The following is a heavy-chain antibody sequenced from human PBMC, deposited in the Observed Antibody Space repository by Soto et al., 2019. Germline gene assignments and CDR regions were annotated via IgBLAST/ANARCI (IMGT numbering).Heavy chain of an antibody. CDR1: GYTLTSYG. V-gene: IGHV1-18*01. J-gene: IGHJ4*02. CDR2: ITSDNGNT. Sequence: ASVKVSCKASGYTLTSYGINWVRQAPGQGLEWMGWITSDNGNTKYAQKIQGRVTMTTDTSTSTTYMELRSLKSDDTAVYYCAGAPAGYYYYFDYWGQGTLVTAPQ. CDR3: AGAPAGYYYYFDY. D-gene: IGHD3-22*01.